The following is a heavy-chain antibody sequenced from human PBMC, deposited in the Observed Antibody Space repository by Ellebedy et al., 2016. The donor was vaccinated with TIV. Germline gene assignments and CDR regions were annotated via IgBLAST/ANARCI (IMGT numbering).Heavy chain of an antibody. CDR3: ARDLLEVTMKWYFDL. V-gene: IGHV3-48*01. CDR1: GFTFGRHG. CDR2: ISSSSSTM. D-gene: IGHD4-17*01. J-gene: IGHJ2*01. Sequence: GESLKISCAASGFTFGRHGMNWVRQAPGKGLEWLSYISSSSSTMYYADSVKGRFTISRDNAKNSLYLQMNSLRAEDTAVYYCARDLLEVTMKWYFDLWGRGNLVTVSS.